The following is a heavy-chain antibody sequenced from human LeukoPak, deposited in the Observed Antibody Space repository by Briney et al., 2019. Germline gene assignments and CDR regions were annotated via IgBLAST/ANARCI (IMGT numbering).Heavy chain of an antibody. CDR3: ARSEGGYIEPIHYYFDH. CDR1: GGTFSSYA. J-gene: IGHJ4*02. D-gene: IGHD5-24*01. V-gene: IGHV1-69*13. CDR2: IIPIFGTA. Sequence: GASVKVSCKASGGTFSSYAISWVRQAPGQGLEWMGGIIPIFGTANYAQKFQGRVTITADESTSTAYMELSSLRSEDTAVYYCARSEGGYIEPIHYYFDHWGRGTLVTVSS.